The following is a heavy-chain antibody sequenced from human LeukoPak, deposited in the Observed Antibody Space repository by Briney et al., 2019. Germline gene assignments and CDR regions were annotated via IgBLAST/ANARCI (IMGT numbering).Heavy chain of an antibody. J-gene: IGHJ4*02. V-gene: IGHV3-33*01. CDR2: IWYDGSNK. CDR3: ARDLNYYDSSGLDY. CDR1: GFTFSSYG. D-gene: IGHD3-22*01. Sequence: PGGSLRLSCAASGFTFSSYGVHWVRQAPGKGLEWVAVIWYDGSNKYYADSVKGRFTISRDNSKNTLYLQMNSLRAEDTAVYYCARDLNYYDSSGLDYWGQGTLVTVSS.